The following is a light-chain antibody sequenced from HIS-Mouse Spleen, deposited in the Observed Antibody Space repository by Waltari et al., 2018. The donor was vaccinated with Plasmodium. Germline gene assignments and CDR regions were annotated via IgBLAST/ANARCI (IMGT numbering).Light chain of an antibody. J-gene: IGLJ1*01. CDR3: CSYAGSYTYV. Sequence: QSALTQPRSVSGSPGQSVTISCTGTSSDVGGYNYVSWYQQHPGKAPKLMIYDVSKGPSGVPDRFSGSKSGNTASLTISGLQAEDEAEYYCCSYAGSYTYVFGTGTKVTVL. CDR1: SSDVGGYNY. V-gene: IGLV2-11*01. CDR2: DVS.